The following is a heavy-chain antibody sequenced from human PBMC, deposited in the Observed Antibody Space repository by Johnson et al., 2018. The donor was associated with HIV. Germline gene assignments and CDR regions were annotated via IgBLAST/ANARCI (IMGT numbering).Heavy chain of an antibody. J-gene: IGHJ3*02. CDR2: ISYDGNNK. Sequence: VQLVESGGGVVQPGRSLRLSCAASGFSFTKYAMHWVRQAPGKGLEWVAIISYDGNNKYYADSVKGRFTISRDNSKNTLYLQMNSLRAEDTAVYYCARPHIVVVTAGYAFDIWGQGTMVIVSS. CDR1: GFSFTKYA. D-gene: IGHD2-21*02. CDR3: ARPHIVVVTAGYAFDI. V-gene: IGHV3-30-3*01.